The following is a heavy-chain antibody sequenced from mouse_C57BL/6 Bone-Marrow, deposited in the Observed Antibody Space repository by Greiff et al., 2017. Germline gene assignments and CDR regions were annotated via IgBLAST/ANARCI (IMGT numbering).Heavy chain of an antibody. D-gene: IGHD1-1*01. CDR1: GYAFSSSW. CDR3: ARGYYYGSSSFDY. Sequence: QVQLQQSGPELVKPGASVKISCKASGYAFSSSWMNWVKQRPGKGLEWIGRIYPGDGDTNYNGKFKGKATLTADKSSSTAYMQLSSLTSEDSAVYFCARGYYYGSSSFDYWGQGTTLTVSS. J-gene: IGHJ2*01. V-gene: IGHV1-82*01. CDR2: IYPGDGDT.